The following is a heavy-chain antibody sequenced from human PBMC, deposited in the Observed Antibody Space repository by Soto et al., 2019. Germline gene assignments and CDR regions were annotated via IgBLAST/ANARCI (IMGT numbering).Heavy chain of an antibody. D-gene: IGHD6-19*01. Sequence: EVQLLESGGGLVQPGGSLRLSCVGSGFFFSSYTMTWVRQAPGKGLEWVSSFSATSENTYYADSVRGRFTISRDNSKNTLFRQMNSLTGEDTAMYYCAKARDQQWVRLPFDYWGQGILVIVSS. CDR3: AKARDQQWVRLPFDY. CDR1: GFFFSSYT. CDR2: FSATSENT. J-gene: IGHJ4*02. V-gene: IGHV3-23*01.